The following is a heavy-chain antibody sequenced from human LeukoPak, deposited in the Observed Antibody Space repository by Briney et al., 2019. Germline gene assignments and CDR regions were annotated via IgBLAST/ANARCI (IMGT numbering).Heavy chain of an antibody. J-gene: IGHJ4*02. D-gene: IGHD2-2*01. V-gene: IGHV3-20*04. CDR1: GFAFDEHG. CDR2: INWSGGST. Sequence: AGGSLRLSCTASGFAFDEHGMSWVRQVPGKGLEWVSGINWSGGSTGYADPLRGRFTISRDNAKNSLYLQMDSLRAEDRALLYCGRAPITSPFYFDYWGQGTLVTVSS. CDR3: GRAPITSPFYFDY.